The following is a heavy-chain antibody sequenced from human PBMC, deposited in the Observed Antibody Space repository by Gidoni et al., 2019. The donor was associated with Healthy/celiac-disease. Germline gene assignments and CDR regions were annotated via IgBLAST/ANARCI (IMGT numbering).Heavy chain of an antibody. V-gene: IGHV3-48*01. Sequence: EVQLVESGGGLVQPGGSLRLYCAASGFTFGSYSMNWVRQAPGKGLVWVSYISSSSSTIYYADSVKCRFTISRDNAKNSLYLQMNSLRAEDTAVYYCARGGFGETYYYFDYWGQGTLVTVSS. CDR2: ISSSSSTI. J-gene: IGHJ4*02. CDR3: ARGGFGETYYYFDY. CDR1: GFTFGSYS. D-gene: IGHD3-10*01.